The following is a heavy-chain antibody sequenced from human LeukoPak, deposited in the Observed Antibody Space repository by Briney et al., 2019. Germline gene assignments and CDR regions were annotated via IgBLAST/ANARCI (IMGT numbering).Heavy chain of an antibody. CDR1: GGSISSYY. CDR3: ARVTGYMIEDYFDY. Sequence: NPSETLSLTCTVSGGSISSYYWSWIRQPPGKGLEWIGYIYYSGSTNYKPSLKSRVTISVETSKNQFSLKLRSVTAADTAVYYCARVTGYMIEDYFDYWSQGTLVTVSS. V-gene: IGHV4-59*01. D-gene: IGHD3-22*01. CDR2: IYYSGST. J-gene: IGHJ4*02.